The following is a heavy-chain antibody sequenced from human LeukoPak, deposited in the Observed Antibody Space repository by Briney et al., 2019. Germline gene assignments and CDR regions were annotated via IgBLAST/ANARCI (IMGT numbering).Heavy chain of an antibody. CDR1: GASISSYY. J-gene: IGHJ4*02. D-gene: IGHD5-18*01. V-gene: IGHV4-59*01. CDR3: ARDPGYSYGYGFDD. CDR2: IYYSGSP. Sequence: PSETLSLTCNVSGASISSYYWSWIRQPPGKGLEWIGYIYYSGSPKYNPSLKSRVTISVDTSKNQFSLKVSSVTAADTAVYYCARDPGYSYGYGFDDWGQGTLVTVSS.